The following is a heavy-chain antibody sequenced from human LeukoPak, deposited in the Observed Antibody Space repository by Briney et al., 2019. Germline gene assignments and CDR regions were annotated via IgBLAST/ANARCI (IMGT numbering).Heavy chain of an antibody. CDR2: LNSSGGST. J-gene: IGHJ4*02. CDR1: GYIFTDYY. CDR3: ARETGGAIGSTDFDY. Sequence: ASVKVSCKTSGYIFTDYYIHWVRQAPGQGLEWMGILNSSGGSTTYAQKFQGRITMTRDASTSTVYMELRSLRSEDTAVYYCARETGGAIGSTDFDYWGQGTLVTVSS. D-gene: IGHD4-17*01. V-gene: IGHV1-46*01.